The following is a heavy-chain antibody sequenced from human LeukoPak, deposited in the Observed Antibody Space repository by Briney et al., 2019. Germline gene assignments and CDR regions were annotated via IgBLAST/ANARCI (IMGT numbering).Heavy chain of an antibody. CDR2: ISSGGSTI. CDR3: ARGTMTPTVFDY. Sequence: GGSLRLSCAASGFTFSDYYMSWIRQAPGKGLEWVSYISSGGSTIYYADSVKGRFTTSRDNARNSLYLQMNSLRAEDTAVYYCARGTMTPTVFDYWGQGTLVTVSS. D-gene: IGHD3-22*01. J-gene: IGHJ4*02. V-gene: IGHV3-11*04. CDR1: GFTFSDYY.